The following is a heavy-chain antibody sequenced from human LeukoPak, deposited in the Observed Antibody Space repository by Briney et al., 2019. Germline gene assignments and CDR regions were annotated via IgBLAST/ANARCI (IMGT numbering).Heavy chain of an antibody. J-gene: IGHJ6*04. D-gene: IGHD2-2*01. CDR1: GFTFGSYA. CDR2: ISGSGGST. V-gene: IGHV3-23*01. Sequence: GGSLRLSCAASGFTFGSYAMSWVRQAPGKGLEWVSAISGSGGSTYYADSVKGRFTISRDNSKNTLYLQMNSLRAEDTAVYYCAKGVVPAASTYYYYYYGMDVWGKGTTVTVSS. CDR3: AKGVVPAASTYYYYYYGMDV.